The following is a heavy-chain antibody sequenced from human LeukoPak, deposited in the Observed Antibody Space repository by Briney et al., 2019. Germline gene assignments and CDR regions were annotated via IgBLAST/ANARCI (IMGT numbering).Heavy chain of an antibody. CDR2: INSGGSIT. Sequence: GGSLRLSCAASGFTFSSYSMNWVRQASGKGLEWVASINSGGSITHYSDSAKGRLTISRDNAKNSLYLQMNSLRAEDTAVYYCARASRHSSSAAFDYWGQGTLVTVSS. V-gene: IGHV3-21*01. J-gene: IGHJ4*02. CDR1: GFTFSSYS. D-gene: IGHD6-6*01. CDR3: ARASRHSSSAAFDY.